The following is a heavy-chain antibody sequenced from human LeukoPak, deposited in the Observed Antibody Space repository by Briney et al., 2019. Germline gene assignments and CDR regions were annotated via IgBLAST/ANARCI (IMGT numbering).Heavy chain of an antibody. CDR1: GDSISSNNYY. V-gene: IGHV4-39*07. Sequence: PSETLSLTCTVSGDSISSNNYYWGWIRQPPGKGLEWVGAIDYSGSAYYNPSLRSRVTISLDTSKNQFSLKLTSVTAADTAVYYCARLIEGAGTSLLFSGYYGMDVWGQGTTVTVSS. CDR2: IDYSGSA. CDR3: ARLIEGAGTSLLFSGYYGMDV. J-gene: IGHJ6*02. D-gene: IGHD6-19*01.